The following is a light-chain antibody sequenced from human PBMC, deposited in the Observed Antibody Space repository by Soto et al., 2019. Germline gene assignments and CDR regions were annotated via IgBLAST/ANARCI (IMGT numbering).Light chain of an antibody. J-gene: IGLJ2*01. CDR2: LEGSGSY. CDR1: SGHSSYI. CDR3: ETWASNPHVV. V-gene: IGLV4-60*03. Sequence: QPVLTQSSSASAYLGSSVKLTCTLSSGHSSYIIAWHQQQPGKAPRYLMKLEGSGSYNKGSGVPDRFSGSSSGADRYLTISNLQSEDEADYYCETWASNPHVVFGGGTKLTVL.